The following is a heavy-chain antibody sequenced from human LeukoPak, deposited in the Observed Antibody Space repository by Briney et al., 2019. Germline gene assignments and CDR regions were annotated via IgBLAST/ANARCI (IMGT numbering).Heavy chain of an antibody. D-gene: IGHD5-12*01. J-gene: IGHJ4*02. V-gene: IGHV4-31*03. CDR1: GGSISSGGYY. CDR3: AREEMGGGYDPKTIYFDY. Sequence: SQTLSLTCTVSGGSISSGGYYWSWIRQHPGKGLEWIGYIYYSGSTYYNPSLKSRVTISVDTSKNQFSLKLSSVTAADTAVYYCAREEMGGGYDPKTIYFDYWGQGTLVTVSS. CDR2: IYYSGST.